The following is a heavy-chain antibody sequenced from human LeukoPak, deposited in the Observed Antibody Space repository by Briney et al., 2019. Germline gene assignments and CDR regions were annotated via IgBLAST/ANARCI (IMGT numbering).Heavy chain of an antibody. Sequence: SGTLSLTCAVYGGSFSGYYWSWIRQPPGKGLEWIGEINHTGSTNYNPSLKSRVTISVDTSKNQFSLKLTSVTAADTAVYYCARLNRRLWFGVYYYYYMDVWGKGTTVTISS. CDR1: GGSFSGYY. D-gene: IGHD3-10*01. CDR3: ARLNRRLWFGVYYYYYMDV. CDR2: INHTGST. J-gene: IGHJ6*03. V-gene: IGHV4-34*01.